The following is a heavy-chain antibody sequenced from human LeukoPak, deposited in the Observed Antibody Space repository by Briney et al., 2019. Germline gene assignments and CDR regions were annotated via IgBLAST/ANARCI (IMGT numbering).Heavy chain of an antibody. CDR3: ARSPPLMDV. CDR1: GFAFSSYG. Sequence: PGGSLRLSCAASGFAFSSYGMHWVRQDPGKGLEWVAVIWYDGNIKYYADSVKGRFTISRDNSESTLYLQMNSLRAEDTAVYYCARSPPLMDVWGQGTTVTVSS. J-gene: IGHJ6*02. V-gene: IGHV3-33*01. CDR2: IWYDGNIK.